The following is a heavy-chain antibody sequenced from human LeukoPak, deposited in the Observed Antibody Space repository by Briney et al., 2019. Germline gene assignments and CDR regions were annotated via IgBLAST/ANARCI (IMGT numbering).Heavy chain of an antibody. CDR1: GYTFTGYY. D-gene: IGHD3-22*01. J-gene: IGHJ4*02. V-gene: IGHV1-2*02. Sequence: ASVKVSCKASGYTFTGYYMHWVRQAPGQGLEWMGWINPNSGGTNYAQKFQGRVTMTRDTSISTAYMELSRLRSDDTAVYYCARTYDSSGYYYSRSVYWGQGTLVTVSS. CDR2: INPNSGGT. CDR3: ARTYDSSGYYYSRSVY.